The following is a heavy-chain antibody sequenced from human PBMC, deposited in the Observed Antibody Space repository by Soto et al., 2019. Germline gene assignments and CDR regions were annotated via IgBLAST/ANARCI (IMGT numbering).Heavy chain of an antibody. CDR1: GGSVSSGRYY. V-gene: IGHV4-31*03. CDR3: ATITTSPARSLYTFDV. Sequence: QVQLQESGPGLLNPSETLSLTCSVSGGSVSSGRYYWSWVRQHPAKGLEWIGYIHHSGTPDYNPSVNSRALISMDRAQHHYSLTLGSVTAADTAVYYCATITTSPARSLYTFDVWGQGTVVTVSS. CDR2: IHHSGTP. D-gene: IGHD1-1*01. J-gene: IGHJ3*01.